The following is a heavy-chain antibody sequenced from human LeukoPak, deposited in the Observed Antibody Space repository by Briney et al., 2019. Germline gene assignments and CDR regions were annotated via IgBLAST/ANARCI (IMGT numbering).Heavy chain of an antibody. V-gene: IGHV3-74*01. CDR3: ARELTYDSNYGMDV. J-gene: IGHJ6*02. CDR2: INSDGSST. D-gene: IGHD3-22*01. CDR1: GFTFSSYW. Sequence: PGGSLRLSCAASGFTFSSYWMHWVRQAPGKGLVWVSRINSDGSSTSYADSVKVRFTISRDNAKNTLYLQMNSLRAEDTAVYYCARELTYDSNYGMDVWGQGTTVTVSS.